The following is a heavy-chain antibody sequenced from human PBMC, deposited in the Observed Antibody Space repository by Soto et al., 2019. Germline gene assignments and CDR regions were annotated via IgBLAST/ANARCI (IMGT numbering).Heavy chain of an antibody. CDR1: GFTFSSYG. D-gene: IGHD4-17*01. Sequence: GGSLRLSCAASGFTFSSYGMHWVRQAPGKGLEWVAVIWYDGSNKYYADSVKGRFTISRDNSKNTLYLQMNSLRAEDTAVYYCARGGGAQDYGDYLFFDYWGQGTLVTVSS. CDR3: ARGGGAQDYGDYLFFDY. J-gene: IGHJ4*02. CDR2: IWYDGSNK. V-gene: IGHV3-33*01.